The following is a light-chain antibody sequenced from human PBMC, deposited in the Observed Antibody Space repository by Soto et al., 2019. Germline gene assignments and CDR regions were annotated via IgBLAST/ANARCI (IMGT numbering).Light chain of an antibody. CDR1: QSVSSSY. J-gene: IGKJ1*01. V-gene: IGKV3-20*01. CDR3: QQYGSSSQPWT. Sequence: EIVLTQSPGTLSLSPGERATLSCRASQSVSSSYLAWYQQKPGQAPRLLIYGASSRATGIPDRFSGSGSGTDFTLTISRLEPEDFAVYYWQQYGSSSQPWTFGQGTKVEIK. CDR2: GAS.